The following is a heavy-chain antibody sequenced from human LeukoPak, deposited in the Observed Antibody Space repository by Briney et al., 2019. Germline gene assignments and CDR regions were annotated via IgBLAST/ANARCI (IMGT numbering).Heavy chain of an antibody. CDR3: ALEVRYFDWTMTYNWLDP. CDR1: GYTFTSYG. J-gene: IGHJ5*02. V-gene: IGHV1-18*01. Sequence: ASVKVSCKASGYTFTSYGISWVRQAPGQGLEWMGWSCAYNGNTNYAQKLQGRVTMTTDTSTSTAYMELRSLRSDDTAVYYCALEVRYFDWTMTYNWLDPWGQGTLVTVSS. D-gene: IGHD3-9*01. CDR2: SCAYNGNT.